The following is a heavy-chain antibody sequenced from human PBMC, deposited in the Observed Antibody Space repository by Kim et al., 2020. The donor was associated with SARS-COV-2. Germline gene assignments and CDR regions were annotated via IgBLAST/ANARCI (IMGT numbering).Heavy chain of an antibody. V-gene: IGHV3-23*01. CDR2: ISGSGGST. D-gene: IGHD6-19*01. CDR1: GFTFSSYA. CDR3: AKDGRLAPAVVTPRSGFH. J-gene: IGHJ4*02. Sequence: GGSLRLSCAASGFTFSSYAMSWVRQAPGKGLEWVSAISGSGGSTYYADSVKGRFTISRDNSKNTLYLQMNSLRAEDTAVYYCAKDGRLAPAVVTPRSGFHWGQGTLVTVSS.